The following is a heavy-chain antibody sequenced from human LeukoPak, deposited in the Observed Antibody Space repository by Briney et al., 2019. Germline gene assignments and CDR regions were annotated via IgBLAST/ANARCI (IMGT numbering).Heavy chain of an antibody. CDR1: GFTFSSYS. CDR2: ISSSSSTI. CDR3: ARVVIVNYYMDV. D-gene: IGHD3-22*01. V-gene: IGHV3-48*01. J-gene: IGHJ6*03. Sequence: PGGSLRLSCAASGFTFSSYSMNWVRQAPGKGLEWVSYISSSSSTIYYADSVKGRFTISRDNAKNSLYLQMNSLRAEDTAVYYCARVVIVNYYMDVWGKGTTVTVSS.